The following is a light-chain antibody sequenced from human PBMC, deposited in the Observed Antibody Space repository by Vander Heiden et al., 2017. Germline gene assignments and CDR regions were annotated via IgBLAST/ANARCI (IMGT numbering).Light chain of an antibody. CDR1: GSSVVPTL. J-gene: IGLJ3*02. V-gene: IGLV1-47*01. CDR3: AAWDDSLRHWV. Sequence: SVLTQPPSASGPPGPRVTISCSASGSSVVPTLVSCYQQLPGTAPKLLIYMIAKRPSGVADRFSGSKSGTSASLAISGRRSEDEADYYCAAWDDSLRHWVFGGGTKVTVL. CDR2: MIA.